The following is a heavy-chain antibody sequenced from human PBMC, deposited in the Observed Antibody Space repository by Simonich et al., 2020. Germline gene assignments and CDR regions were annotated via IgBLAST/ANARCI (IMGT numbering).Heavy chain of an antibody. Sequence: EVQLVESGGGLVQPGGSLRLSCAASGFTFSSYWMSWVSQAPGKRREWVATIKQEGNEEYYVDSVKGRFTISSDNAKNSRYLQMNSLRAEDTAVYYCAREGIAARDAFDIWGQGTMVTVSS. CDR2: IKQEGNEE. CDR1: GFTFSSYW. V-gene: IGHV3-7*01. CDR3: AREGIAARDAFDI. J-gene: IGHJ3*02. D-gene: IGHD6-6*01.